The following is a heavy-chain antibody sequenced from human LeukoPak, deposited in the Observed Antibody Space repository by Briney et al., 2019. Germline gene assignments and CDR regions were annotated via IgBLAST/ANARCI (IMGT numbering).Heavy chain of an antibody. V-gene: IGHV3-30-3*01. CDR2: ISYDGSNK. CDR1: GFTFSSYA. D-gene: IGHD3-10*01. Sequence: PGGSLRLSCAASGFTFSSYAMHWVRQAPGKGLEWVAVISYDGSNKYYADSVKGRFTISRDNSKNTLYLQMNSLRAEDTAVYYCAREGLLWFGDSGISGMDVWGQGTTVTVSS. CDR3: AREGLLWFGDSGISGMDV. J-gene: IGHJ6*02.